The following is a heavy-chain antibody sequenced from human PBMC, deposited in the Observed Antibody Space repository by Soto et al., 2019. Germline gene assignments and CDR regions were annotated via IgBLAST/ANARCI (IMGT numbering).Heavy chain of an antibody. D-gene: IGHD5-18*01. CDR1: GGSFSGYY. CDR2: IDHGGST. CDR3: ARVGGCSYHLYGMDV. V-gene: IGHV4-34*01. Sequence: PSETLSLTCAVYGGSFSGYYWSWIRQPPGKGLEWIGEIDHGGSTNYNPSLESRVTISFDTSRNQFSLKLKSVTAADTAVYFCARVGGCSYHLYGMDVWGQGTTVTVSS. J-gene: IGHJ6*02.